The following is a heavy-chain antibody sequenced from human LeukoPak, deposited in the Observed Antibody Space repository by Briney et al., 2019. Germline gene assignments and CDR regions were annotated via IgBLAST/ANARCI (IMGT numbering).Heavy chain of an antibody. V-gene: IGHV4-38-2*01. CDR3: ASLTTVITGDGVLFDY. CDR2: IYHSGST. D-gene: IGHD4-17*01. Sequence: PSETLSLTCAVSGYSISSGYYWGWIRQPPGKGLEWIGSIYHSGSTYYNPSLKSRVTISVDTSKNQFSLKLSSVTAADTAVYYCASLTTVITGDGVLFDYWGQGTLVTVSS. J-gene: IGHJ4*02. CDR1: GYSISSGYY.